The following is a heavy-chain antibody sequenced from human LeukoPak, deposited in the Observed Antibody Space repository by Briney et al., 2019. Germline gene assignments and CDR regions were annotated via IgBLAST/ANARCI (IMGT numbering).Heavy chain of an antibody. Sequence: GASVKVSCKASGYTFTGYYMHWVRQAPGQGLEWMGGFDPEDGETIYAQKFQGRVTMTEDTSTDTAYMELSSLRSEDTAVYYCATLFWSGYYRGFDAFDIWGQGTMVTVSS. CDR1: GYTFTGYY. CDR3: ATLFWSGYYRGFDAFDI. J-gene: IGHJ3*02. CDR2: FDPEDGET. V-gene: IGHV1-24*01. D-gene: IGHD3-3*01.